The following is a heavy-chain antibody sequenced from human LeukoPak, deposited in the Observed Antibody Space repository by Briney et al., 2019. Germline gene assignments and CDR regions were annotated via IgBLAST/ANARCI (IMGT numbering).Heavy chain of an antibody. CDR1: GFTFDDYG. J-gene: IGHJ6*03. V-gene: IGHV3-20*04. D-gene: IGHD2-15*01. CDR2: INWNGGST. CDR3: ARVRDNDYYYYYYMDV. Sequence: GGSLRLSCAASGFTFDDYGMSWVRQAPGKGLEWVSGINWNGGSTGYADSVKGRFTISRDNAKNSLYLQMNSLRAEDTALYYCARVRDNDYYYYYYMDVWGKGTTVTVSS.